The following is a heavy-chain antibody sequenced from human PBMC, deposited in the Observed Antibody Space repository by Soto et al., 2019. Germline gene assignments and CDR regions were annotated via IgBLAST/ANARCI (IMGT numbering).Heavy chain of an antibody. D-gene: IGHD2-15*01. Sequence: PGESLKISCKGSGYSFSNTWINWVRQLPGKGLEWMGILYSEDSDTRYSPSFQGHVNISADKSISTAYLQWSSLKASDTAMYYCVSLRYCSGGRCRSRGAFDIWGQGTMVTVSS. CDR2: LYSEDSDT. CDR3: VSLRYCSGGRCRSRGAFDI. V-gene: IGHV5-51*01. CDR1: GYSFSNTW. J-gene: IGHJ3*02.